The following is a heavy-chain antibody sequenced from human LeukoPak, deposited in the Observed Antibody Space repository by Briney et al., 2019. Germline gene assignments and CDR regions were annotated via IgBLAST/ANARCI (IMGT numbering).Heavy chain of an antibody. CDR1: GYTFTSYY. CDR2: IDTSGGST. D-gene: IGHD1-14*01. J-gene: IGHJ4*02. Sequence: ASVKVSCKASGYTFTSYYMHWVRQAPGQGLEWMGIIDTSGGSTSYAQKFQGRVTMTRDTSTSTAYMELSRLRSNDTAVYYCASPYPYYNGPIDYWGQGTLVTVSS. CDR3: ASPYPYYNGPIDY. V-gene: IGHV1-46*01.